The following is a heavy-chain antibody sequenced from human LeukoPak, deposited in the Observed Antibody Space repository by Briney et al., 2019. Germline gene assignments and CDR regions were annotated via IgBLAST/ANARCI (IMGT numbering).Heavy chain of an antibody. V-gene: IGHV1-69*13. CDR3: AITPGDSSGWYYFDY. Sequence: GASVKVSCTASGGTFSSYAISWVRQAPGQGLEWMGGIIPIFGTANYAQKFQGRVTITADESTSTAYMELSSLRSEDTAVYYCAITPGDSSGWYYFDYWGQGTLVTVSS. CDR1: GGTFSSYA. CDR2: IIPIFGTA. J-gene: IGHJ4*02. D-gene: IGHD6-19*01.